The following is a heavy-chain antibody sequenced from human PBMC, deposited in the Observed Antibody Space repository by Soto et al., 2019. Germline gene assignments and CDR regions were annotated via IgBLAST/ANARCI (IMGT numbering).Heavy chain of an antibody. CDR2: IIPIFGTA. CDR1: GGSFSSYA. J-gene: IGHJ3*02. Sequence: SVKVSCKASGGSFSSYAISWVRQAPGQGLEWMGGIIPIFGTANYAQKFQGRVTITADESTSTAYMELSSLRSEDTAVYYCARAVGATTRDDAFDIWGQGTMVTVSS. V-gene: IGHV1-69*13. CDR3: ARAVGATTRDDAFDI. D-gene: IGHD1-26*01.